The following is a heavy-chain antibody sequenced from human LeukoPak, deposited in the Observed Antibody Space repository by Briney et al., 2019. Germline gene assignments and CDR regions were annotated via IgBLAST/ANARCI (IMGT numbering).Heavy chain of an antibody. J-gene: IGHJ4*02. CDR3: AKGGYFYDSSDAY. Sequence: GGSLTLSCAASGFTFSSYEMNWVRQAPGKGLEWLSYISSSGSAIYYADSVKGRFTIPRDNAKNSLYLQMNSLRAEDTAVYYCAKGGYFYDSSDAYWGQGTLVTVSS. V-gene: IGHV3-48*03. CDR2: ISSSGSAI. D-gene: IGHD3-22*01. CDR1: GFTFSSYE.